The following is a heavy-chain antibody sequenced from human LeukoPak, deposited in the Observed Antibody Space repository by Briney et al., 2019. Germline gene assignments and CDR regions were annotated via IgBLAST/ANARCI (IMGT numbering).Heavy chain of an antibody. CDR1: GYTFTGYY. Sequence: ASVKVSCKASGYTFTGYYMHWVRQAPGQGLEWMGWINPNSGGTNYAQKFQGWVTMTRDTSISTAYMELSRLRSDDTAVYYCARALAGYFDLYYFDYWGQGTLVTVSS. V-gene: IGHV1-2*04. CDR3: ARALAGYFDLYYFDY. D-gene: IGHD3-9*01. J-gene: IGHJ4*02. CDR2: INPNSGGT.